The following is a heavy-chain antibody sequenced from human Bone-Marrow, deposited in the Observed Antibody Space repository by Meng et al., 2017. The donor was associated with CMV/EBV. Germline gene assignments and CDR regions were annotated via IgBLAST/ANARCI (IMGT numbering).Heavy chain of an antibody. CDR1: GFTVSSNY. CDR3: ARDSAGGVDY. V-gene: IGHV3-53*05. D-gene: IGHD3-10*01. Sequence: GESLKISCAASGFTVSSNYMSWVRQAPGKGLEWVSVIYSGGSTYYADSVKGRFTISRDNSKNTLYLQMNSLRAEDTAVYYCARDSAGGVDYWGQGTLVTVSS. J-gene: IGHJ4*02. CDR2: IYSGGST.